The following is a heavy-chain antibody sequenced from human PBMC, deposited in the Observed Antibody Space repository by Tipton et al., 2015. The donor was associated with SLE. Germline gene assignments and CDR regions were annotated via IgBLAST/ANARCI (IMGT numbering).Heavy chain of an antibody. CDR3: ARRRYFDY. J-gene: IGHJ4*02. V-gene: IGHV4-34*01. CDR1: GGSFSGYY. CDR2: INHSGST. Sequence: TLSLTCAVYGGSFSGYYWCWIRQPPGKGLEWIGEINHSGSTNYNPSLKSRVTISVDTSKNQFSLKLSSVTAADTAVYYCARRRYFDYWGQGTLVTVSS.